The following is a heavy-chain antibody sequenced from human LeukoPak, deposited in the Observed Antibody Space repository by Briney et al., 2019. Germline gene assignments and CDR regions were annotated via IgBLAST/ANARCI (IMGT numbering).Heavy chain of an antibody. J-gene: IGHJ4*02. V-gene: IGHV4-39*02. CDR1: GGSISSSGYY. Sequence: SETLSLTCTVSGGSISSSGYYWAWVRQPPWKGLEWIASISYSGSTYYNPSLKSRVTISVDTSKNQFSLKLSSVTAADTAAYYCARDCPGPPYDYWGQGTLVTVSS. CDR2: ISYSGST. CDR3: ARDCPGPPYDY.